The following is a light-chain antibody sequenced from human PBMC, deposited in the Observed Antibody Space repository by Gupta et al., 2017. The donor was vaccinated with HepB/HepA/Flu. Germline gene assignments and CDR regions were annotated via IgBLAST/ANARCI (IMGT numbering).Light chain of an antibody. J-gene: IGKJ2*01. Sequence: EIQMTQSPSSLSSSVGDRVTITCQATHDIKTFLNWFQQKSGKAPRLLIYGASNVESGVPPRFSGSGSGTQFSLTITNLQPEDVASYVCQQYDHLPYTFGQGT. CDR1: HDIKTF. CDR3: QQYDHLPYT. V-gene: IGKV1-33*01. CDR2: GAS.